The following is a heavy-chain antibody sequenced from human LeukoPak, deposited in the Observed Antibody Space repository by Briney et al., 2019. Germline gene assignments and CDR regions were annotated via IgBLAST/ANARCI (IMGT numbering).Heavy chain of an antibody. CDR3: ARGPHTGVNYYDSSGYYY. Sequence: SETLSLTCAVYGGSFSGYYWSWIRQPPGKGLEWIGEINHSGSTNYNPSLKSRVTISVDTSKNQFSLKLSSVTAADAAVYYCARGPHTGVNYYDSSGYYYWGQGTLVTVSS. V-gene: IGHV4-34*01. CDR2: INHSGST. J-gene: IGHJ4*02. D-gene: IGHD3-22*01. CDR1: GGSFSGYY.